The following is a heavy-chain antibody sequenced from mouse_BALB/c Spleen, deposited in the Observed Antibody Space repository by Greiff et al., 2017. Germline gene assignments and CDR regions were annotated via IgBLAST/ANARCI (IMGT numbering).Heavy chain of an antibody. CDR3: AREGIYYDYDGRDY. Sequence: EVKLQESGPGLVKPSQSLSLTCSVTGYSITSGYYWNWIRQFPGNKLEWMGYISYDGSNNYNPSLKNRISITRDTSKNQFFLKLNSVTTEDTATYYCAREGIYYDYDGRDYWGQGTTLTVSS. CDR2: ISYDGSN. J-gene: IGHJ2*01. D-gene: IGHD2-4*01. V-gene: IGHV3-6*02. CDR1: GYSITSGYY.